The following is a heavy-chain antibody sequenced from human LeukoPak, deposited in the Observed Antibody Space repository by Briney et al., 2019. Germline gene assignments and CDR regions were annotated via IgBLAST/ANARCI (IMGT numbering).Heavy chain of an antibody. Sequence: GGSLRLSCTASGFTFGDYAMSWFRQAPGKGLEWVGFIRSKAYGGTTEYAASVKGRFTISRDDSKSIAYLQMNSLKTEDTAVYYCTRAKGYYYDSSGYYRPYYFDYWGQGTLVTVSS. J-gene: IGHJ4*02. CDR1: GFTFGDYA. D-gene: IGHD3-22*01. CDR2: IRSKAYGGTT. V-gene: IGHV3-49*03. CDR3: TRAKGYYYDSSGYYRPYYFDY.